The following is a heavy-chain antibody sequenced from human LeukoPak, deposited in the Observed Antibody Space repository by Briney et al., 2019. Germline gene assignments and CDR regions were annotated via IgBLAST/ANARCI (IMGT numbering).Heavy chain of an antibody. V-gene: IGHV1-46*01. CDR3: ARNAGGAFDI. CDR1: ENTFTNYY. CDR2: INPNGGRT. J-gene: IGHJ3*02. Sequence: ASVKVSCKASENTFTNYYMHWVRQAPGQGLEWLGLINPNGGRTSYAQNFQGRVTMTRDTSTTTVYLELSSLRSEDTAVYYCARNAGGAFDIWGQGTMVTVSS. D-gene: IGHD2-2*01.